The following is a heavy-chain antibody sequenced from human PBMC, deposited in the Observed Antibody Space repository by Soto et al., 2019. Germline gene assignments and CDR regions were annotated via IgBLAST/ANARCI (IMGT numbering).Heavy chain of an antibody. V-gene: IGHV4-4*07. CDR2: ISSNGNT. CDR1: DGSISGNF. J-gene: IGHJ4*02. Sequence: PSETLSLTCTVSDGSISGNFLTWIRQPAGKGLEWIGRISSNGNTDYNPSLKSRVTMSIDTSKNHFSLDLISVTASDTAIYYCAREVWVAGLLYYFDFWGQETLVTVSS. CDR3: AREVWVAGLLYYFDF. D-gene: IGHD6-19*01.